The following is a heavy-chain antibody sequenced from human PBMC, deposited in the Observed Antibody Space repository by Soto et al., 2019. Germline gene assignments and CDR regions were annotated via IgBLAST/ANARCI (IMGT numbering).Heavy chain of an antibody. CDR2: IIPLLNTP. Sequence: QVQLVQSGAEVKKPGSSVKVSCRASGGTFSSYAVSWVRQAPGQGLAWMGVIIPLLNTPKYVQKFQGRVTITADASATTSYMELISLRSEDTAVYYCASEISSPNYYDYGMDGWGKGTTVSVAS. J-gene: IGHJ6*04. CDR3: ASEISSPNYYDYGMDG. V-gene: IGHV1-69*01. CDR1: GGTFSSYA. D-gene: IGHD6-6*01.